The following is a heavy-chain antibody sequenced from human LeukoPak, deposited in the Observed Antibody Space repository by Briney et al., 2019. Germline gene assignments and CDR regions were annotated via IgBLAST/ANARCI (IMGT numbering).Heavy chain of an antibody. Sequence: GGSLRLSCAASGFTFRNYATPWVRQAPGKGLEWVALISYDGSNKYYADSVRGRFTISRDNSKNTLYLQMNSLRAEDTAVYYCARGFAVRGVIATFDYWGQGILVTVSS. V-gene: IGHV3-30*04. CDR1: GFTFRNYA. CDR2: ISYDGSNK. J-gene: IGHJ4*02. D-gene: IGHD3-10*01. CDR3: ARGFAVRGVIATFDY.